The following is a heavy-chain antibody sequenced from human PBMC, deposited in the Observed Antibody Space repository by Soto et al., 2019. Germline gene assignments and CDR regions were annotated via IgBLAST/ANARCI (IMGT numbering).Heavy chain of an antibody. CDR3: ARGGSTSPNGMDV. CDR2: VSTDGRTT. J-gene: IGHJ6*02. D-gene: IGHD2-2*01. Sequence: LRLSCAASGFTFSSYWMHWVRQAPGKGLVWVSRVSTDGRTTNYADSVKGRFTISRDNAKNTLYLQMNSLRAEDMAVYHCARGGSTSPNGMDVWGQGTMVTVSS. CDR1: GFTFSSYW. V-gene: IGHV3-74*01.